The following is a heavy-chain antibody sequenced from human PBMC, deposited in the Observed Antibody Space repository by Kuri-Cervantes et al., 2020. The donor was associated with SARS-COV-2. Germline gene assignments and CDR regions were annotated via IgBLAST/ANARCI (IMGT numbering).Heavy chain of an antibody. D-gene: IGHD3-10*01. J-gene: IGHJ3*02. CDR2: ISPFLGTA. Sequence: SVKVSCKAPGGTFSRYAFNWVRQAPGQGLEWMGGISPFLGTATYAQKFQGRVTITMDESMSTAYLELSSLRSDDTAVYYCARDRSSSSPNAFDIWGQGTMVTVSS. CDR1: GGTFSRYA. CDR3: ARDRSSSSPNAFDI. V-gene: IGHV1-69*05.